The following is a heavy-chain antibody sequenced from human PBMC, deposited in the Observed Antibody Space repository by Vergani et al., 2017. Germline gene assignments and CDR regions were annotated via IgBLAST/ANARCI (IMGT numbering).Heavy chain of an antibody. CDR1: GGSISSGGYY. Sequence: QVQLQESGPGLVKPSQTLSLTCTVSGGSISSGGYYWGWIRQPPGKGLEWIGSIYYSGSTYYNPSLKSRVTISVDTSKNQFSLKLSSVTAADTAVYYCARQGGDSSGYYDPVDYWGQGTLVTVSS. CDR2: IYYSGST. J-gene: IGHJ4*02. V-gene: IGHV4-39*01. D-gene: IGHD3-22*01. CDR3: ARQGGDSSGYYDPVDY.